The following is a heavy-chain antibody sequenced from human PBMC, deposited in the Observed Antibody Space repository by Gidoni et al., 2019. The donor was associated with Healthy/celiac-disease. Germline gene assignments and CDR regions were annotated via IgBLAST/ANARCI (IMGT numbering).Heavy chain of an antibody. Sequence: QVQLQESGPGLVKPSETLSLTCTVSGGPVSRGSYYWSWIRQPPGKGLEWIGYIYYSGSTNYNPSLKSRVTISVDTSKNQFSLKLSSVTAADTAVYYCARLVVVAATPNWFDPWGQGTLVTVSS. J-gene: IGHJ5*02. CDR3: ARLVVVAATPNWFDP. CDR2: IYYSGST. CDR1: GGPVSRGSYY. D-gene: IGHD2-15*01. V-gene: IGHV4-61*01.